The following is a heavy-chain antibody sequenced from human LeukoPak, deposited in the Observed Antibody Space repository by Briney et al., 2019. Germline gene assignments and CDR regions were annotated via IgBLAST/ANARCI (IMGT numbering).Heavy chain of an antibody. CDR2: IYPGDSDT. V-gene: IGHV5-51*01. CDR1: GYSFTSYW. D-gene: IGHD2-15*01. J-gene: IGHJ6*02. CDR3: ARHGCSGGNCYSSYYYYYYGMDV. Sequence: GESLKISCKGSGYSFTSYWIGWVRQMPGKGLEWMGIIYPGDSDTRYSPSFQGQVTISADKSISTAYLQWSSLKASDTAMYYCARHGCSGGNCYSSYYYYYYGMDVWGQGTTVTVSS.